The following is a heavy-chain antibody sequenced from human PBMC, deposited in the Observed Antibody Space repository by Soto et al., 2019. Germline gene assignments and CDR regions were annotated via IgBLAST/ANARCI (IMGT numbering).Heavy chain of an antibody. V-gene: IGHV1-69*13. CDR3: ARDSLGGRKNWFEP. J-gene: IGHJ5*02. Sequence: SVKVSCKASVGTFSSYAISWVRQAPGQGLEWMGGIIPIFGTANYAQKFQGRVTITADESTSTAYMELSSLRSEDTAVYYCARDSLGGRKNWFEPWGQGTLVTVSS. CDR2: IIPIFGTA. CDR1: VGTFSSYA. D-gene: IGHD3-3*01.